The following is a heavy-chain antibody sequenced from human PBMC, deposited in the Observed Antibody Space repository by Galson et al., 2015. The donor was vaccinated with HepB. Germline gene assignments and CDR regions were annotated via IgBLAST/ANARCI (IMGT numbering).Heavy chain of an antibody. CDR2: ISVYSGNT. Sequence: SVKVSCKVSGYTFTSYAIGWVRQAPGQGLEWMGWISVYSGNTDYAQKLLDRVTMTADTFTGTAYMELRSLRSDDTAVYYCARGGDYDLLTGYLYFDFWGQGSLVTVSS. CDR1: GYTFTSYA. V-gene: IGHV1-18*04. CDR3: ARGGDYDLLTGYLYFDF. D-gene: IGHD3-9*01. J-gene: IGHJ4*02.